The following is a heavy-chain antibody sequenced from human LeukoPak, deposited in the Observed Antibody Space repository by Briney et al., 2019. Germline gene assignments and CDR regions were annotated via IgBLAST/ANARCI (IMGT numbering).Heavy chain of an antibody. CDR3: ARVGSGYYSPFDY. V-gene: IGHV3-72*01. Sequence: GGSLRLSCAASGFTFSDRYMDWVRQAPGKGLEWVGRTRNKVNSYTTEYAASVKGRFTISRDDSKNSLYLQMNSLKTEDTAVYYCARVGSGYYSPFDYWGQGTLVTVSS. D-gene: IGHD3-22*01. J-gene: IGHJ4*02. CDR2: TRNKVNSYTT. CDR1: GFTFSDRY.